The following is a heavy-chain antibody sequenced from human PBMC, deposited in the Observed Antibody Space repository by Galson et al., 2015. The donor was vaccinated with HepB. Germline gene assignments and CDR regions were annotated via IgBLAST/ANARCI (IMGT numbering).Heavy chain of an antibody. CDR1: GGSIGSGLYY. V-gene: IGHV4-30-4*01. Sequence: TLSLTCTVSGGSIGSGLYYWNWIRQPPGKGLEWIGYIYHSGSTFYNPSLRSRVVISTDKSNNQFSLNLTSVTAADTAVYYCARDPNHGGGLYYFDHWGQGSLVTVSS. CDR2: IYHSGST. J-gene: IGHJ4*02. CDR3: ARDPNHGGGLYYFDH. D-gene: IGHD3-16*01.